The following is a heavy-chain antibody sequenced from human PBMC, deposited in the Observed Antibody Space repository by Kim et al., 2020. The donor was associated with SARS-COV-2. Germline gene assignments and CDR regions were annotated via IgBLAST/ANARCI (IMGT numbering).Heavy chain of an antibody. CDR1: GYTFTSYG. J-gene: IGHJ4*02. CDR3: ARDALLGSSGWFPLCY. CDR2: ISAYNGNT. D-gene: IGHD6-19*01. V-gene: IGHV1-18*01. Sequence: ASVKVSCKASGYTFTSYGISWVRQAPGQGLEWMGWISAYNGNTNYAQKLQGRVTMTTDTSTSTAYMELRSLRSDDTAVYYCARDALLGSSGWFPLCYWGQGTLVTVSS.